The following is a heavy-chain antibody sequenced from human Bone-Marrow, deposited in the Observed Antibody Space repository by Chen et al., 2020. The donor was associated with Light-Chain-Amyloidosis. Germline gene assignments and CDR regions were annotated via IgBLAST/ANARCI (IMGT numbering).Heavy chain of an antibody. V-gene: IGHV3-53*02. J-gene: IGHJ4*02. CDR2: IFSGGNT. Sequence: EVQLVETGGGFIQPGGSLRLPCAASGFTVSSNYLSWVRQAPGKGLEWVSVIFSGGNTYYADSVKGRFTISRDNSKNTLYLQMNSLRAEDTAVYYCAGMDRSGYYHFQYWGQGTLVTVSS. CDR3: AGMDRSGYYHFQY. D-gene: IGHD3-22*01. CDR1: GFTVSSNY.